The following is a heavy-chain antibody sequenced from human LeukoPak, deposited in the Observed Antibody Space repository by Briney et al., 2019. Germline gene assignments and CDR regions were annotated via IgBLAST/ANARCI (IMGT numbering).Heavy chain of an antibody. Sequence: MTSETLSLTCTVSGGSISSYYWSWIRQPAGRGLEWIGRIYTSGSTNYNPSLKSRVTMSVDTSKNQFSLKLSSVTAADTAVYYCARDGGEGYSGYDHGYNWFDPWGQRTLVTISS. J-gene: IGHJ5*02. D-gene: IGHD5-12*01. CDR1: GGSISSYY. CDR2: IYTSGST. V-gene: IGHV4-4*07. CDR3: ARDGGEGYSGYDHGYNWFDP.